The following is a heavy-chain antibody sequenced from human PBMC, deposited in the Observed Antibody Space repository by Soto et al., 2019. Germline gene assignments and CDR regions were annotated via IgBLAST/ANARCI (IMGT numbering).Heavy chain of an antibody. D-gene: IGHD6-19*01. Sequence: SETLSLTCAVSGYFIRSGYYWGWIRQPPGKGPEWIAKIHHSGSTDYNPSFSGRVTMSVDTSKNQFSLELRSVTATDTAVYYCSRIYHSHSGPPVWGQGTAVTVSS. CDR2: IHHSGST. V-gene: IGHV4-38-2*01. CDR3: SRIYHSHSGPPV. J-gene: IGHJ6*02. CDR1: GYFIRSGYY.